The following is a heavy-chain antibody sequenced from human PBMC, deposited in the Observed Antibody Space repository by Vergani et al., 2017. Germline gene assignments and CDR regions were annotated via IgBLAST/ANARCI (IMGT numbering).Heavy chain of an antibody. D-gene: IGHD2-21*02. V-gene: IGHV4-59*01. CDR1: GGSISSYY. J-gene: IGHJ3*02. CDR2: IYYSGST. Sequence: QVQLQESGPGLVEPSETLSLTCTVSGGSISSYYWSWIRQPPGKGLEWIGYIYYSGSTNYNPSLKSRVTISVDTSKNQFFLKLSSVTAADTAVYYCARNPYCGGDCYSDAFDIWGQGTMVTVSS. CDR3: ARNPYCGGDCYSDAFDI.